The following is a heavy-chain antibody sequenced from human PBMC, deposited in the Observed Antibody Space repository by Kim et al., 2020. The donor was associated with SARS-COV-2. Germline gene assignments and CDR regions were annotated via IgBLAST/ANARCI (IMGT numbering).Heavy chain of an antibody. D-gene: IGHD2-2*01. Sequence: SETLSLTCAVYGGSFSGYYWSWIRQPPGKGLEWIGEINHSGSTNYNPSLKSRVTISVDTSKNQFSLKLSSVTAADTAVYYCASVGYCSSTSCYAGAGLVDYWGQGTLVTVSS. V-gene: IGHV4-34*01. CDR3: ASVGYCSSTSCYAGAGLVDY. CDR1: GGSFSGYY. CDR2: INHSGST. J-gene: IGHJ4*02.